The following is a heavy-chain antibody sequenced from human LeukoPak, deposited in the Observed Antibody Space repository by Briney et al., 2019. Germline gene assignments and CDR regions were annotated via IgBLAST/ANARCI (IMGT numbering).Heavy chain of an antibody. V-gene: IGHV1-46*01. CDR1: GYTFTGYY. CDR2: INPSDGST. Sequence: ASVKVSCKASGYTFTGYYMHWVRQAPGQGLEWMGIINPSDGSTSYAQKFQGRVTMTRDMSTSTVYMELSSLRSDDTAVYNCARVVTPRYCSTTSCYWKGWFDPWGQGTLVTVSS. CDR3: ARVVTPRYCSTTSCYWKGWFDP. D-gene: IGHD2-2*01. J-gene: IGHJ5*02.